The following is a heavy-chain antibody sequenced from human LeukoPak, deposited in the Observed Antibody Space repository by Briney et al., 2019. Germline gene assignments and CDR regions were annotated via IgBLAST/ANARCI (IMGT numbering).Heavy chain of an antibody. J-gene: IGHJ6*03. CDR3: ARVSRQFYYDSSGYYLLKANYYYMDV. CDR2: IYYSGST. D-gene: IGHD3-22*01. V-gene: IGHV4-59*01. CDR1: GGSISSYY. Sequence: PSETLSLTCTVSGGSISSYYWSWIRQPPGKGLEWIGYIYYSGSTNYNPSLKSRVTISVDTSKNQFSLKLSSVTAADTAVYYCARVSRQFYYDSSGYYLLKANYYYMDVWGKATTVTISS.